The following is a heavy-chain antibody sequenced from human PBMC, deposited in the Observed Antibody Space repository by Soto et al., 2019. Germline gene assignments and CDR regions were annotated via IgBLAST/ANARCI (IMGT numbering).Heavy chain of an antibody. CDR3: AREGRGWEPGDY. CDR2: INPSGGST. Sequence: QVQLVQSGAEVKKPGASVKVSCKASGYTFTSYYMHWVRQAPGQGLEWMGIINPSGGSTSYAQKFQGGVTMTRDTSTSTVYMELSSLRSEDTAVYYCAREGRGWEPGDYWGQGTLVTVSS. J-gene: IGHJ4*02. D-gene: IGHD1-26*01. CDR1: GYTFTSYY. V-gene: IGHV1-46*01.